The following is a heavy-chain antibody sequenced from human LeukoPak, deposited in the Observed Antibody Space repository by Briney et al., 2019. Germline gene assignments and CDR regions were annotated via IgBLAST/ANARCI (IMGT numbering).Heavy chain of an antibody. CDR1: GYSFTSYW. D-gene: IGHD1-1*01. CDR2: IYPGDSDT. J-gene: IGHJ4*02. Sequence: GXSLKISCQGSGYSFTSYWIGWVRQLPGKGLEWMGIIYPGDSDTRYSPSFQGQVTISADKFISTAYLQWSSLKASDTAMYYCARFWNDPYYFVYWGQGTLVTVSS. CDR3: ARFWNDPYYFVY. V-gene: IGHV5-51*01.